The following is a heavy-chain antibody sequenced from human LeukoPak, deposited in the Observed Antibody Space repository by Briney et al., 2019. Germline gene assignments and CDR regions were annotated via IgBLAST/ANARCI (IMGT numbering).Heavy chain of an antibody. CDR3: TKEGM. Sequence: GGSLRLSCATSGFSFSTSSMSWVRQAPGKGLEWVAYIKKDGSEEKYVDSVKGRFTISRDNTKNSLYLQMGSLRVEDTAVYYCTKEGMWGQGTMVTVSS. J-gene: IGHJ3*01. V-gene: IGHV3-7*05. CDR1: GFSFSTSS. CDR2: IKKDGSEE.